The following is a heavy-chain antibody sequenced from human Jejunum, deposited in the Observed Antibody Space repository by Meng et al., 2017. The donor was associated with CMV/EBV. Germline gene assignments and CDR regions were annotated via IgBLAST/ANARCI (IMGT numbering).Heavy chain of an antibody. D-gene: IGHD2-2*01. CDR1: GFTFSSYW. CDR2: IKQDASEK. V-gene: IGHV3-7*01. J-gene: IGHJ4*02. CDR3: ARGPSGSNSLGY. Sequence: ASGFTFSSYWMSWVRQAPGKGLEWVADIKQDASEKGYVDSVKGQFTISRDNAKNSLYLQMDSLRVEDTAVYYCARGPSGSNSLGYWGQGTLVTVSS.